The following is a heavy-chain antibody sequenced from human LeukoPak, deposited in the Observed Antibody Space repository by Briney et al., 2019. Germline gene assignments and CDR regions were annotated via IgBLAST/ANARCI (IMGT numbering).Heavy chain of an antibody. Sequence: GRSLRLSCAASGFTFSSYGMHWVRQAPGKGLEWVAVILYDGSNKYYADSVKGRFTISRDNSKNTLYLQMNSLRAEDTAVYYCAKDEYSSSTNWYFGLWGRGTLVTVSS. D-gene: IGHD6-13*01. J-gene: IGHJ2*01. CDR2: ILYDGSNK. CDR1: GFTFSSYG. V-gene: IGHV3-30*18. CDR3: AKDEYSSSTNWYFGL.